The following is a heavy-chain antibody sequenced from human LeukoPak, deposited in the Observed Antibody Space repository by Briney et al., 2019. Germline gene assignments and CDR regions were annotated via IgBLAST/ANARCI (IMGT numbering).Heavy chain of an antibody. V-gene: IGHV3-30*02. CDR1: GFTFSGYD. Sequence: GGSLRLSCAASGFTFSGYDMHWVRQAPGKGLEWVAFIRYDGSNKYYTDSVKGRFTISRDNSKNTLYLQMNSLRPEDTAMYYCAKVAFRSSSYISGIDYWGQGTLVTVSS. J-gene: IGHJ4*02. CDR2: IRYDGSNK. D-gene: IGHD6-6*01. CDR3: AKVAFRSSSYISGIDY.